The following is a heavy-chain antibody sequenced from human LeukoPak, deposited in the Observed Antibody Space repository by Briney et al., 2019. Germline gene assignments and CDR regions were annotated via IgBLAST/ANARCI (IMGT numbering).Heavy chain of an antibody. CDR2: ISSGGTT. CDR1: GFTASSNF. Sequence: GGSLRLSCAASGFTASSNFMSWVRQAPGKGLEWVSLISSGGTTFYADSVKGRFTISRDNSKNTLYLQMNSLRAEDTAVYYCAKDLHSGSYQGYYFDYWGQGTLVTVSS. V-gene: IGHV3-66*02. D-gene: IGHD1-26*01. J-gene: IGHJ4*02. CDR3: AKDLHSGSYQGYYFDY.